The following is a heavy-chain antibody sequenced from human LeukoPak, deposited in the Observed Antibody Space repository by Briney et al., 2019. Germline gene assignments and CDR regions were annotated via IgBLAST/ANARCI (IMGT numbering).Heavy chain of an antibody. CDR2: IGSSGSTI. CDR1: GFTFSSYE. V-gene: IGHV3-48*03. D-gene: IGHD6-6*01. J-gene: IGHJ6*02. Sequence: GGSLRLSCAASGFTFSSYEMNWVRQAPGKGLEWVSYIGSSGSTIYYADSVKGRFTISRDNAKNSLYLQMNSLRAEDTAVYYCAREAYSSSFPYYYYGMDVWGQGTTVTVSS. CDR3: AREAYSSSFPYYYYGMDV.